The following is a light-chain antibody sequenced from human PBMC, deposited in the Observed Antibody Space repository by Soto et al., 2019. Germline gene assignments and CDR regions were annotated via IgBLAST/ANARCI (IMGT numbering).Light chain of an antibody. J-gene: IGLJ2*01. CDR1: SSNIGAGYD. V-gene: IGLV1-40*01. Sequence: QAVVTQSPSVSGAPGQRVTISCTGSSSNIGAGYDVHWYQQLPGRAPKLLIYGNTNRPSGVPDRFSGSKSGTSASLAITGLQAEDEADYYCLSFDSRLSVVFGGGTKLTVL. CDR2: GNT. CDR3: LSFDSRLSVV.